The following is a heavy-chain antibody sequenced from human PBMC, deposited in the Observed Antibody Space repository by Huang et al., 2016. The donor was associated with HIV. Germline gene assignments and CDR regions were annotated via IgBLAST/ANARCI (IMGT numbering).Heavy chain of an antibody. CDR3: TVLLDY. J-gene: IGHJ4*02. V-gene: IGHV3-23*01. CDR1: GFTFSKFA. Sequence: EVKVLESGGGLVQPGGSLRLSCVASGFTFSKFAMCWVRQAPGKGRAWVSLISGNGNKTYYADSVKGRFTISRDNSKNTVYLQMNSLRAEDAALYHCTVLLDYWGQGTPVTVSS. CDR2: ISGNGNKT.